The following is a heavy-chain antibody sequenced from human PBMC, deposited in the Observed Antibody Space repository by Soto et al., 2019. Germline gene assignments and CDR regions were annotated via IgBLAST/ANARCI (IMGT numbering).Heavy chain of an antibody. CDR1: GDPISGYY. CDR3: ARVGKYYYNGLDV. Sequence: PSETLSLTCAISGDPISGYYWTWIRQPPGKGLEWIGYIYYTGNTKYSPSLKSRVTISVDTSKNQFSLLLTSVTAADTAVYYCARVGKYYYNGLDVWGQGTTVTVSS. J-gene: IGHJ6*02. V-gene: IGHV4-59*01. CDR2: IYYTGNT.